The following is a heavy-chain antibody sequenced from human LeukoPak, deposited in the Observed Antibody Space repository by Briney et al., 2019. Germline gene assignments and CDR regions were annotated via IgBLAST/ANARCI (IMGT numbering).Heavy chain of an antibody. CDR2: INGDGSTT. V-gene: IGHV3-74*01. CDR3: ARDLDGSGNYHWFDP. Sequence: GGSLRLSCAASGFTLSSYWMHWVRQAPGKGLVWVSRINGDGSTTTYADSVKGRFTISRDNAKNTLYLQMTSLRAEDTAVYYCARDLDGSGNYHWFDPWGQGTLVTVSS. D-gene: IGHD3-10*01. J-gene: IGHJ5*02. CDR1: GFTLSSYW.